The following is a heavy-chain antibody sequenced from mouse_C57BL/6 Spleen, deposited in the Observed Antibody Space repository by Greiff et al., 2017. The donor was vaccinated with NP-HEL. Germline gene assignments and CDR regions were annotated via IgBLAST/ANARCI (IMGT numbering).Heavy chain of an antibody. CDR2: IYPGDGDT. J-gene: IGHJ2*01. CDR3: ARSGLPNYFDC. Sequence: QVQLQQSGAELVKPGASVKISCKASGYAFSSYWMNWVKQRPGQGLEWIGQIYPGDGDTNYNGKFKGKATLTADKSSSTAYMQLSSLTSEDSAVYFCARSGLPNYFDCWGKGTTLTVSS. D-gene: IGHD3-1*01. V-gene: IGHV1-80*01. CDR1: GYAFSSYW.